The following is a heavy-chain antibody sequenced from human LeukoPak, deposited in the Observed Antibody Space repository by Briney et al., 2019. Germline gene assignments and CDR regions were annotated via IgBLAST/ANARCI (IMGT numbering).Heavy chain of an antibody. CDR2: ISWNSGSI. Sequence: GRSLRLSCAASGFTFDDYAMHWVRQAPGKGLEWVSGISWNSGSIGYADSVKGRFTISRDNAKNSLYLQMNSLRAEDTAVYYCARAVLYCSSTSCYTWGTSYYYYYMDVWGKGTTVTVSS. D-gene: IGHD2-2*02. V-gene: IGHV3-9*01. CDR3: ARAVLYCSSTSCYTWGTSYYYYYMDV. CDR1: GFTFDDYA. J-gene: IGHJ6*03.